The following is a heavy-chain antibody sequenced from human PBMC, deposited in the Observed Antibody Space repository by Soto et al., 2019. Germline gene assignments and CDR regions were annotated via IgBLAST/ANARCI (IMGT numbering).Heavy chain of an antibody. V-gene: IGHV1-69*12. J-gene: IGHJ4*02. CDR2: IIPIFGTA. CDR1: GGTFSSYA. CDR3: AGGYGGGWCFSVGGYFGY. D-gene: IGHD6-19*01. Sequence: QVQLVQSGAEVKKPGSSVKVSCKASGGTFSSYAISWVRQAPGQGLEWMGGIIPIFGTANYAQKFQGRGTITAADSTSRAYMELRSLRSEVTAVYYCAGGYGGGWCFSVGGYFGYWGQGILVTVSP.